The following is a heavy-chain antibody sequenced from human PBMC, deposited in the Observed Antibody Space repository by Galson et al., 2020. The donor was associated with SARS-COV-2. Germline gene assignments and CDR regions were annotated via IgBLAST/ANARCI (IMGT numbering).Heavy chain of an antibody. CDR3: ARDPQVSADYYYVRDF. CDR1: AGSISSSSYY. V-gene: IGHV4-39*07. D-gene: IGHD6-25*01. CDR2: IYYSGST. Sequence: SQTLSLTCTVSAGSISSSSYYWGWIRQPPGKGLEWIRSIYYSGSTYYNPSLKSRVTISVDTSKNQVSLKLSSVTASDTAVYYCARDPQVSADYYYVRDFWGQGSIVTVSS. J-gene: IGHJ6*02.